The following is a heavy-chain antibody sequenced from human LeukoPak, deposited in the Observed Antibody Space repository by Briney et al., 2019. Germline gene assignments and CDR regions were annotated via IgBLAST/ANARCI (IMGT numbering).Heavy chain of an antibody. CDR2: ISYDGSNK. CDR3: AKDRQWELLMSYFDY. V-gene: IGHV3-30*18. D-gene: IGHD1-26*01. J-gene: IGHJ4*02. Sequence: GGSLRLSCAASGFTFSSYGMHWVRQAPGKGLEWVAVISYDGSNKYYADSVKGRFTISRDNSKNTLYLQMYSLRAEDTAVYYCAKDRQWELLMSYFDYWGQGTLVTVSS. CDR1: GFTFSSYG.